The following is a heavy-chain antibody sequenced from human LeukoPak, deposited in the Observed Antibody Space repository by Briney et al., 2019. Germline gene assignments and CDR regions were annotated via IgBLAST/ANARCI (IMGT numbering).Heavy chain of an antibody. V-gene: IGHV3-30-3*01. D-gene: IGHD1-26*01. J-gene: IGHJ5*02. CDR3: AREGVVGALTNWFDP. Sequence: RGSLGLSCAASGFTFSSYAMHWVRQAPGKGLEWVAVIPYDGSNKYYADSVKGRFTISRDNSKNTLYLQMNSLRAEDTAVYYCAREGVVGALTNWFDPWGQGTLVTVSS. CDR1: GFTFSSYA. CDR2: IPYDGSNK.